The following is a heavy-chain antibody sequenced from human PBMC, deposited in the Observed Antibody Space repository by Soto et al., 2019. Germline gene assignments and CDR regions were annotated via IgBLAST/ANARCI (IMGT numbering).Heavy chain of an antibody. CDR3: ARDDTYYDSSGYPNPFDY. Sequence: QVQLVESGGGVVQPGRSLRLSCAASGFTFSSYGMHWVRQAPGKGLEWVAVVWYDGSNKYYADSVKGRFTISRDNSKNTLYLQMNSLRAEDTAVYYCARDDTYYDSSGYPNPFDYWGQGTRVTVSS. D-gene: IGHD3-22*01. V-gene: IGHV3-33*01. J-gene: IGHJ4*02. CDR2: VWYDGSNK. CDR1: GFTFSSYG.